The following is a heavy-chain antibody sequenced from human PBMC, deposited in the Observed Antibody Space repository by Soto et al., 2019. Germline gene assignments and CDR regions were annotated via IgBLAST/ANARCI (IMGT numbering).Heavy chain of an antibody. D-gene: IGHD3-22*01. J-gene: IGHJ4*02. V-gene: IGHV3-23*01. CDR1: GFTFSGYA. Sequence: EVQLLESGGGLVQPGGSLRLSCAASGFTFSGYAMSWVRQAPGKGLEKGLEWVSTISGSGSSTYYADSVKGRFTISRDNSKNTLYLQMNSLRAEDTAVYYCAKEHAIVGAGPTSIDYWGQGTLVTVSS. CDR3: AKEHAIVGAGPTSIDY. CDR2: ISGSGSST.